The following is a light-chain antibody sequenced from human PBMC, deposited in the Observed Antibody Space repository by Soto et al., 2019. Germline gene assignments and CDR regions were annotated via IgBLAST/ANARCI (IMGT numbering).Light chain of an antibody. J-gene: IGKJ1*01. Sequence: EIVMTQSPATLSVSPGERATLSCRASQSGSSNLAWYRQKPGQAPRLLIYAASTRATGIPARFSGSESGTEFTITISSLQSEDLAVYYCQQYNSWPPLEWTFGQGTKVEIK. CDR1: QSGSSN. V-gene: IGKV3-15*01. CDR3: QQYNSWPPLEWT. CDR2: AAS.